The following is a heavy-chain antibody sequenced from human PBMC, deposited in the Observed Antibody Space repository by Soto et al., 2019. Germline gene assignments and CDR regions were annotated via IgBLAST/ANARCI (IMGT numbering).Heavy chain of an antibody. J-gene: IGHJ4*02. CDR3: VSSSSGWDSKY. D-gene: IGHD6-19*01. Sequence: QVQQVESGGGVVQPGSSLRLSCAASGFTFSTYGMHWVSQAPGKALEWVAMIWYDGSSKYYADSVQGRFTISRDNSKNTLYLPMNSLGAEDTAVDYCVSSSSGWDSKYLAQGTEVTVSS. CDR2: IWYDGSSK. CDR1: GFTFSTYG. V-gene: IGHV3-33*01.